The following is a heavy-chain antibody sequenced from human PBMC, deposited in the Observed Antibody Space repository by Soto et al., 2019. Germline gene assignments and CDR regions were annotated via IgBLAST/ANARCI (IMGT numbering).Heavy chain of an antibody. V-gene: IGHV3-21*01. D-gene: IGHD4-17*01. CDR1: GFTFSSYS. CDR3: ARDPSGDYYYGMDV. J-gene: IGHJ6*02. Sequence: LRLSCAASGFTFSSYSMNWVRQAPGKGLEWVSSISSSSSYIYYADSVKGRFTISRDNAKNSLYLQMNSLRAEDTAVYYCARDPSGDYYYGMDVWGQGTTVTV. CDR2: ISSSSSYI.